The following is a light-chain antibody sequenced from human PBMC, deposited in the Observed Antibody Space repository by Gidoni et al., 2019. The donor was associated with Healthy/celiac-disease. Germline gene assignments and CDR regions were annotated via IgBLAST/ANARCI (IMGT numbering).Light chain of an antibody. Sequence: TLSCRASQSVSSNLAWYQQKPGQAPRLLIYGASTRATGIPARFSGSGSGTEFTLTISSLQSEDFAVYYCQQYNNWPPLTFGGXTKVEIK. V-gene: IGKV3-15*01. CDR2: GAS. J-gene: IGKJ4*01. CDR3: QQYNNWPPLT. CDR1: QSVSSN.